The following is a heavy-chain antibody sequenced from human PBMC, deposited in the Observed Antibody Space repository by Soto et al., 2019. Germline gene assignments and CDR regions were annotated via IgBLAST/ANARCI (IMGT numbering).Heavy chain of an antibody. CDR1: GFTVSSNY. Sequence: GGSLRLSCAASGFTVSSNYMSWVRQAPGKGLEWVSVIYSGGSTYYADSVKGRFTISRDNSKNTLYLQMNSLRVEDTAVYYCAREEATVTTEREGGTDGDYWGQGTLVTVSS. J-gene: IGHJ4*02. V-gene: IGHV3-66*01. CDR2: IYSGGST. D-gene: IGHD4-17*01. CDR3: AREEATVTTEREGGTDGDY.